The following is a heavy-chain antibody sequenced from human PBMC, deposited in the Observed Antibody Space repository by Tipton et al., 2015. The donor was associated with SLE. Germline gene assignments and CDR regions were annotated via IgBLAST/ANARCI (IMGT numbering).Heavy chain of an antibody. Sequence: TLSITCTVSGGSISSYYWTWIRQPPGKGLEWIGYIYYSGSTNYNPSLKSRVTISVDTSKNQLSLKLSSVTAADTAVYYCARHMTPVPPFDLWGRGTLVTVSS. V-gene: IGHV4-59*08. J-gene: IGHJ2*01. CDR2: IYYSGST. CDR3: ARHMTPVPPFDL. CDR1: GGSISSYY. D-gene: IGHD4-17*01.